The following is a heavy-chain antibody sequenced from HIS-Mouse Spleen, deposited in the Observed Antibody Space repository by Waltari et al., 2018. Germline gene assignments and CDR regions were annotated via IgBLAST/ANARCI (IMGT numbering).Heavy chain of an antibody. V-gene: IGHV3-23*01. J-gene: IGHJ4*02. Sequence: EVQLLESGGGLVQPGGSLRLSCAASGFTFSSYAMSWVRQARGKGLEWVSAISGSGGSTYYADSVKGRFTISRDNSKNTLYLQMNSLRAEDTAVYYCAKRIAGYCTNGVCSPFDYWGQGTLVTVSS. CDR1: GFTFSSYA. CDR3: AKRIAGYCTNGVCSPFDY. CDR2: ISGSGGST. D-gene: IGHD2-8*01.